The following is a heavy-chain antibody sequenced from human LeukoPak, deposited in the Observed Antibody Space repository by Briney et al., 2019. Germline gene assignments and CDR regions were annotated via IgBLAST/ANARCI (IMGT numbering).Heavy chain of an antibody. Sequence: PSETLSLTCAVYGGSFSGYYWSWIRQPPGKGLEWIGEINHSGDTNYNPSLKIRVTISIDTSKSQFSLKLNSVTAADTAVYYCARGYYYESSGYFDPWGQGTLVTVSS. CDR2: INHSGDT. J-gene: IGHJ4*02. CDR1: GGSFSGYY. CDR3: ARGYYYESSGYFDP. V-gene: IGHV4-34*01. D-gene: IGHD3-22*01.